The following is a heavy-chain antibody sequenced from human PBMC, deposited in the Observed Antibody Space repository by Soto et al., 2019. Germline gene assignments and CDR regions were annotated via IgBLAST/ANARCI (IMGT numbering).Heavy chain of an antibody. CDR1: GGSIIIGH. J-gene: IGHJ4*02. V-gene: IGHV4-59*01. CDR3: AGLRGYAGSPIDY. CDR2: ISHSGNT. Sequence: SETLALTCTSSGGSIIIGHWSWIRQPPGKGLEWIGYISHSGNTNYNPSVKSRVTLAVDTPKNQFSLRLSSVTTADTAVYYCAGLRGYAGSPIDYWGQGTLVTVSS. D-gene: IGHD2-15*01.